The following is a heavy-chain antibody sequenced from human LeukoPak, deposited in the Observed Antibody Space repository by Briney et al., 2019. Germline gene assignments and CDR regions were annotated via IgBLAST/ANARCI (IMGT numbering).Heavy chain of an antibody. V-gene: IGHV1-69*01. J-gene: IGHJ1*01. CDR1: GGTFSSYA. D-gene: IGHD4-17*01. CDR2: IIPIFGTA. CDR3: AGSTVTRLAEYFQH. Sequence: GASVKVSCKASGGTFSSYAISWVRQAPGQGLEWMGGIIPIFGTASYAQKFQGRVTITADESTSTAYMELSSLRSEDTALYCCAGSTVTRLAEYFQHWGQGTLVTVSS.